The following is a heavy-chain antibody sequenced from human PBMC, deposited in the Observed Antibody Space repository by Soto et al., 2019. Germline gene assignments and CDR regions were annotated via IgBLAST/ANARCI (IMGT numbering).Heavy chain of an antibody. CDR2: LSADGGYT. CDR3: VGVYCSGSSCPPGGKQHWFDP. D-gene: IGHD2-15*01. V-gene: IGHV3-23*01. J-gene: IGHJ5*02. CDR1: GFSFTSYA. Sequence: PGASLRLSCAAAGFSFTSYAMSWVRQAPGKGLEWVSALSADGGYTYYADSVKGRFTISRDNSRSTVYLQMNSLRAEDAALYYCVGVYCSGSSCPPGGKQHWFDPLGQGTLVTVSS.